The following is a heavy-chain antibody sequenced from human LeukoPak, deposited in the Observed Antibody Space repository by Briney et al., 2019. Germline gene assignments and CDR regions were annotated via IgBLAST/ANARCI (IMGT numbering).Heavy chain of an antibody. Sequence: ASVKVSCKASGYTFSGYYIHWVRQAPGQGLEWMGWINPNSGGTNYAQNSKGRVTMTRDTYMSTAYMQLTRLRSDDTAVYSWARCGNYAAFVIWAQSTGVTVSS. CDR3: ARCGNYAAFVI. D-gene: IGHD3-16*01. V-gene: IGHV1-2*02. CDR2: INPNSGGT. J-gene: IGHJ3*02. CDR1: GYTFSGYY.